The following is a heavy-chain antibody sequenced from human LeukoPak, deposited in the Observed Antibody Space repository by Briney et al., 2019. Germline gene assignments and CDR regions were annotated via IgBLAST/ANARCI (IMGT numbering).Heavy chain of an antibody. CDR3: ASEGAYYDSSGYYYA. V-gene: IGHV1-69*05. Sequence: SVKVSCKASGYTFTSYGISWVRQAPGQGLESMGRIIPIFGTANYAQKFQGRVTITTDESTSTAYMELSSLRSEDTAVYYCASEGAYYDSSGYYYAWGQGTLVTVSS. CDR2: IIPIFGTA. J-gene: IGHJ5*02. D-gene: IGHD3-22*01. CDR1: GYTFTSYG.